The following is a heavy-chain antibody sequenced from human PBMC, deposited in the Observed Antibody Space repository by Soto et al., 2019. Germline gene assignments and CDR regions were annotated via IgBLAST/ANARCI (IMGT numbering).Heavy chain of an antibody. CDR3: AAGGGLPRNY. J-gene: IGHJ4*02. V-gene: IGHV4-30-2*01. CDR2: IYHSGTT. D-gene: IGHD5-12*01. CDR1: GGSISSGGYS. Sequence: QLQLQESGSGLVKPSQTLSLTCAVSGGSISSGGYSWSWIRQPPGKGLEWIGYIYHSGTTYYNPSIKSRVTIPVDRSKNQFSLKLSSVTAADTAVYYCAAGGGLPRNYWGQGTLVTVSS.